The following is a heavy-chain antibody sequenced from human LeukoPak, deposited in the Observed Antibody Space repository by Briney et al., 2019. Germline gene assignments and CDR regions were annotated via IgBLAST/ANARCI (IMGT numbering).Heavy chain of an antibody. J-gene: IGHJ6*03. V-gene: IGHV4-39*01. D-gene: IGHD3-3*01. Sequence: PSETLSLTCTVSGDSMSSSSYFWGWIRQPPGKGLDWIGSISSGGNSFYNPSLKSRVTISVDTSKNQFSLKLTSVTAADTAVYYCARHLPDYYDFSYYCMDVWGKGTTVIVSS. CDR3: ARHLPDYYDFSYYCMDV. CDR1: GDSMSSSSYF. CDR2: ISSGGNS.